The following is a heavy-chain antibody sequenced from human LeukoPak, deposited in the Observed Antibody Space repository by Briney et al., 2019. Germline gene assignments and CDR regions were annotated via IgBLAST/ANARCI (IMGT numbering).Heavy chain of an antibody. D-gene: IGHD2-8*02. Sequence: SETLSLTCAVYGGSFSGYYWSWIRQSPGKGLEWIGDINHSGSTNYNPSLKSRVTISVDTSKNQFSLKLSSVTAADTAVYCCGGVSGALVVDYYYGMDVWGQGTTVTVSS. J-gene: IGHJ6*02. CDR2: INHSGST. CDR3: GGVSGALVVDYYYGMDV. CDR1: GGSFSGYY. V-gene: IGHV4-34*01.